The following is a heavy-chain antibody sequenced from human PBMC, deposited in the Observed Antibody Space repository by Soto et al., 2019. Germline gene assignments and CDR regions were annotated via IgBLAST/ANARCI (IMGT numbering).Heavy chain of an antibody. Sequence: QVQLVESGGGLVKPGGSLRLSCAASGFIFGDFYMTWIRQAPGKGLEWISEISGTTNYRNYADSVKGRFTVSRENAKNTLYVEMTSLRAEDTAVYFCARDRDTYGHGFFDYWGQGALVTVSS. CDR3: ARDRDTYGHGFFDY. CDR1: GFIFGDFY. CDR2: ISGTTNYR. D-gene: IGHD5-18*01. V-gene: IGHV3-11*05. J-gene: IGHJ4*02.